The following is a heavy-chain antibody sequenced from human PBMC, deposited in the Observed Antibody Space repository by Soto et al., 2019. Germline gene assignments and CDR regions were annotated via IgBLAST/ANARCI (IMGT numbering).Heavy chain of an antibody. J-gene: IGHJ6*03. Sequence: SGPTLVKPTQTLTLTCTFSGFSLSTTGMCVSWIRQPPGKALEWLARIDWDDDKYYSTSLKTRLTISKDTSKNQVVLIMTNMDPVDTATYYCARIRYSSTSRGFQYYIDVWGKGTTVTVSS. D-gene: IGHD6-13*01. CDR2: IDWDDDK. CDR3: ARIRYSSTSRGFQYYIDV. V-gene: IGHV2-70*11. CDR1: GFSLSTTGMC.